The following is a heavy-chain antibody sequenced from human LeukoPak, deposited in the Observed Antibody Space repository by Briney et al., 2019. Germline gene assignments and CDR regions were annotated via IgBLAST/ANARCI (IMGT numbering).Heavy chain of an antibody. V-gene: IGHV3-30*02. CDR3: LIVVVPAAINPLNWFDP. Sequence: GGSLRLSCAASGFTFSSYGMHWVRQAPGKGLEWVAFIRYDGSNKYYADSVKGRFTISRDNSKNTLFLQMNSLRAEDTAMYYCLIVVVPAAINPLNWFDPWGQGTLVTVPS. CDR2: IRYDGSNK. D-gene: IGHD2-2*01. J-gene: IGHJ5*02. CDR1: GFTFSSYG.